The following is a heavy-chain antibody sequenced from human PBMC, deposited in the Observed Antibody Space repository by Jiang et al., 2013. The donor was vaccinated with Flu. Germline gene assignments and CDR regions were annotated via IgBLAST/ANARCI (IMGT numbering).Heavy chain of an antibody. Sequence: GSGLVKPSETLPLTCTVSGGSISSYYWSWIRQPPGKGLEWIGYIYYSGSTNYNPSLKSRVTISVDTSKNQFSLKLSSVTAADTAVYYCASSLYDYVWGSYRYSLDYWGQGTLVTVSS. CDR3: ASSLYDYVWGSYRYSLDY. D-gene: IGHD3-16*02. CDR1: GGSISSYY. CDR2: IYYSGST. J-gene: IGHJ4*02. V-gene: IGHV4-59*01.